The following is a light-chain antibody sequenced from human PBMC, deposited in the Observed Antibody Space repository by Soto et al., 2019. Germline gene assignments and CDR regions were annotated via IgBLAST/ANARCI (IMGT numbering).Light chain of an antibody. CDR3: QQSYSTPLT. CDR2: AAS. J-gene: IGKJ4*01. Sequence: DIQMTQSPSSLSASVGDRVTITCRASQTIGRDLNWYQQKEGKAPTVLIYAASILQSGVPPRFSGSASGTEFTLTISSLQPEDFATYYCQQSYSTPLTCGGGTQVEI. CDR1: QTIGRD. V-gene: IGKV1-39*01.